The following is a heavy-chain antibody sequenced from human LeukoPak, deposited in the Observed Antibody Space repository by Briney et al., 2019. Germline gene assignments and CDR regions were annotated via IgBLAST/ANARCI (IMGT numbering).Heavy chain of an antibody. J-gene: IGHJ6*02. CDR2: ISYSGST. V-gene: IGHV4-39*01. CDR3: AKPVTRSSDGMDV. CDR1: GGSVSSRSHY. Sequence: SSETLSLTCTVSGGSVSSRSHYWGWIHQPPGKGLEWIGYISYSGSTYSNPSLKSRVTISVDTSKNQFSLKLTSVTAADTAVYYCAKPVTRSSDGMDVWGQGTTVTVSS. D-gene: IGHD4-17*01.